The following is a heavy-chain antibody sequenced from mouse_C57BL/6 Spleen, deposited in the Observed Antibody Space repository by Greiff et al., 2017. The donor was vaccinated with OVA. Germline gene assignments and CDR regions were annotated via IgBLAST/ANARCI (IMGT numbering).Heavy chain of an antibody. Sequence: EVQRVESGGGLVQPGGSMKLSCVASGFTFSNYWMNWVRQSPEKGLEWVAQIRLKSDNYATHYAESVKGRFTISRDDSKSSIYLQMNNLRAEDTGMYYCNYDDYYFDYWGQGTTLTVSS. J-gene: IGHJ2*01. CDR1: GFTFSNYW. D-gene: IGHD2-3*01. V-gene: IGHV6-3*01. CDR2: IRLKSDNYAT. CDR3: NYDDYYFDY.